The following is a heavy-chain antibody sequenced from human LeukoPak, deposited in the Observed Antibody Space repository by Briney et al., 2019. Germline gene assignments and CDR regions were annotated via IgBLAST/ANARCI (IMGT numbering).Heavy chain of an antibody. CDR3: ARVRYSGYDLAPFDY. Sequence: GGSLRLSCAASGFTVSNTYMSWVRQAPGKGLEWVSVIYAGGSTYYPDSVKGRFTISRDNAKNTLYLQMNSLRAEDTAVYYCARVRYSGYDLAPFDYWGQGTLVTVSS. D-gene: IGHD5-12*01. CDR2: IYAGGST. CDR1: GFTVSNTY. J-gene: IGHJ4*02. V-gene: IGHV3-66*01.